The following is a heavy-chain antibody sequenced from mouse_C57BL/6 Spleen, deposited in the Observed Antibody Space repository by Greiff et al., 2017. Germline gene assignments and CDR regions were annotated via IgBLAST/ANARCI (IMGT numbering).Heavy chain of an antibody. D-gene: IGHD2-5*01. CDR1: GYTFTSYW. V-gene: IGHV1-69*01. Sequence: VQLQQPGAELVMPGASVKLSCKASGYTFTSYWMHWVKQRPGQGLEWIGEIDPSDSYTNYNQKFKGKSTLTVDKSSSTAYMQLSSLTSEDSAVYYGATAYYSNYERFAYWGQGTLVTVSA. CDR3: ATAYYSNYERFAY. CDR2: IDPSDSYT. J-gene: IGHJ3*01.